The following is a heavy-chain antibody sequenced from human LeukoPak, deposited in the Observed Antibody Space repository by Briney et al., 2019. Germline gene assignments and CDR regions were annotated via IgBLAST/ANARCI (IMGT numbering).Heavy chain of an antibody. CDR1: GGTFSSYA. CDR3: AREVGSGGSSSWYSVWGDYFDY. Sequence: SVKVSCKASGGTFSSYAISWVRQAPAQGLEWMGGIIPIFGTANYAQKFQGRVTITADESTSTAYLELNSLRSEDTAVYYCAREVGSGGSSSWYSVWGDYFDYWGQGTLVTVSS. V-gene: IGHV1-69*01. D-gene: IGHD6-13*01. CDR2: IIPIFGTA. J-gene: IGHJ4*02.